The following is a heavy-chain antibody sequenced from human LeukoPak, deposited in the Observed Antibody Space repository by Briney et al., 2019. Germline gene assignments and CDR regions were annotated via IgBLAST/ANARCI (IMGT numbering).Heavy chain of an antibody. CDR1: GGSISSSSYY. D-gene: IGHD2-2*02. CDR3: ARSRKNDCSSTSCYTDY. Sequence: PSETLSLTCTVSGGSISSSSYYWGWIRQPPGKGLEWIGSIYYSGGTYYNPSLKSRVTISVDTSKNHFSLKVSSVTAADTAVYYCARSRKNDCSSTSCYTDYWGQGTLVTVSS. J-gene: IGHJ4*02. V-gene: IGHV4-39*02. CDR2: IYYSGGT.